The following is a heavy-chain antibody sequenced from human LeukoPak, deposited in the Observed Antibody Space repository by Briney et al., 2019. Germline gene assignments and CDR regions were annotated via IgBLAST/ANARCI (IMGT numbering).Heavy chain of an antibody. CDR1: GLSVSSNY. CDR3: ARATVEGAYDYFDY. Sequence: GGSLRLSCAASGLSVSSNYMGWVRQAPGKGLEWVSIMYAGGASYYADSAKGRFTVSRDSSKNTLYLQMNSLRAEDTAVYYWARATVEGAYDYFDYWGQGSLVTVSS. J-gene: IGHJ4*02. V-gene: IGHV3-66*01. D-gene: IGHD3-22*01. CDR2: MYAGGAS.